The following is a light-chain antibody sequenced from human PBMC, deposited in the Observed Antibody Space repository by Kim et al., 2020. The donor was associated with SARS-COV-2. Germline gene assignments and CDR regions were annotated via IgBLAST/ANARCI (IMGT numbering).Light chain of an antibody. J-gene: IGLJ3*02. V-gene: IGLV1-44*01. CDR3: ATWDVTLNGWV. Sequence: GQRVTISCSGSSSNVGLHFVNWYQQLPGTAPKVFIYNDNQRSSGVPDRFSGSRSGTSASLAISGLQSEDEADYYCATWDVTLNGWVFGGGTQLTVL. CDR1: SSNVGLHF. CDR2: NDN.